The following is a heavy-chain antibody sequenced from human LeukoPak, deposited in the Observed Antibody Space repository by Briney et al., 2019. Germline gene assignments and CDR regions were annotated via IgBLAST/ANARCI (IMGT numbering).Heavy chain of an antibody. CDR2: IHHSGRT. J-gene: IGHJ4*02. Sequence: SETLSLTCSISGSSLKTYFWTWIRQAPGKGLEYIGFIHHSGRTDYSPALKSRVTISIDTSKNEFSLRLTSVTIADTAIYYCARTFTGSHLLEYWDQGTLVIVSS. CDR1: GSSLKTYF. V-gene: IGHV4-59*01. D-gene: IGHD1-26*01. CDR3: ARTFTGSHLLEY.